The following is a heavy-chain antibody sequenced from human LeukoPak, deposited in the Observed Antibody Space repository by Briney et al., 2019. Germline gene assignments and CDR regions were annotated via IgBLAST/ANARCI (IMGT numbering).Heavy chain of an antibody. J-gene: IGHJ3*01. CDR3: ATDWVLKLLPDAFDV. CDR1: GFTFSSYA. CDR2: ISGSGGST. Sequence: GGSLRLSCAASGFTFSSYAMSWVRQAPGKGLEWVSAISGSGGSTYYAYSVKGLFTISRDNSKNTLYLQMHSLRAERTAVYYCATDWVLKLLPDAFDVWGQGTMVTVSS. D-gene: IGHD2-15*01. V-gene: IGHV3-23*01.